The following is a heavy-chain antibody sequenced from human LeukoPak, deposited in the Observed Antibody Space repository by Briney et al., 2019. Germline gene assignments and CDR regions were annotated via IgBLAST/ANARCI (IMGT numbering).Heavy chain of an antibody. CDR1: GYSISSGYY. J-gene: IGHJ4*02. Sequence: SETLSLTCTVSGYSISSGYYWGWIRQPPGKGLEWIGEINHSGSTNYNPSLKSRVTISVDTSKNQFSLKLSSVTAADTAVYYCARLGGSGYSVGLYDYWGQGTLVTVSS. V-gene: IGHV4-38-2*02. CDR2: INHSGST. CDR3: ARLGGSGYSVGLYDY. D-gene: IGHD3-22*01.